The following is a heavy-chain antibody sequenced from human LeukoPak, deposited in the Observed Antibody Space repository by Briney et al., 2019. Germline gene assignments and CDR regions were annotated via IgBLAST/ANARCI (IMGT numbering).Heavy chain of an antibody. CDR3: AKSKWMAAAGTSDY. CDR1: GFTFNSYA. V-gene: IGHV3-23*01. CDR2: ISGSGGST. D-gene: IGHD6-13*01. Sequence: GGSLRLSCAASGFTFNSYAMSWVRQAPGKGLEWVSAISGSGGSTYYADSVKGRFTISRDNSKNTLYLQMNSLRAEDTAVYYCAKSKWMAAAGTSDYWGQGTLVTVSS. J-gene: IGHJ4*02.